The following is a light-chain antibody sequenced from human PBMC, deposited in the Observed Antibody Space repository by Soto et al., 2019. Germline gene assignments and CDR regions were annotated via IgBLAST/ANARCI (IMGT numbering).Light chain of an antibody. CDR3: AAWDDSLSVHVV. J-gene: IGLJ2*01. V-gene: IGLV1-47*01. CDR1: SSNSGSNY. CDR2: RNN. Sequence: QSVLTQPPSASGTPGQRVTISCSGSSSNSGSNYVYWYQQLPGTAPKLLIYRNNQRPSGVPDRFSGSKSGTSASLAISGLRSDDEADYYCAAWDDSLSVHVVFGGGTKLTVL.